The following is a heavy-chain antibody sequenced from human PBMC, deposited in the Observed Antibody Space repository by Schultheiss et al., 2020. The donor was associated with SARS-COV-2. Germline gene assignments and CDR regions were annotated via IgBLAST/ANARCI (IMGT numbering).Heavy chain of an antibody. Sequence: ASVKVSCKVSGYTLTELSMHWVRQAPGKGLEWMGGFDPEDGETIYAQKFQGRVTMTTDTSTSTAYMELRSLRSDDTAVYYCAREGIAADDYYYGMDVWGQGTTVTVSS. CDR1: GYTLTELS. CDR3: AREGIAADDYYYGMDV. J-gene: IGHJ6*02. CDR2: FDPEDGET. D-gene: IGHD6-13*01. V-gene: IGHV1-24*01.